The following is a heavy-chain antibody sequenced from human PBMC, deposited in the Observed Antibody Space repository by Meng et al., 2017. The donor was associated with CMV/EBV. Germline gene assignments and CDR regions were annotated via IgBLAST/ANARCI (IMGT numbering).Heavy chain of an antibody. V-gene: IGHV4-59*01. CDR3: ARGGTDYWSGYVWFDP. Sequence: SETLSLTCTVSAGSISSYYWTWIRQPPGKGLEWVGYIYYNGNTNYNPSLKSRVTISVDTYKNQFSLKMSYVTAADTAVYYCARGGTDYWSGYVWFDPWGQGTLVTVSS. J-gene: IGHJ5*02. CDR1: AGSISSYY. CDR2: IYYNGNT. D-gene: IGHD3-3*01.